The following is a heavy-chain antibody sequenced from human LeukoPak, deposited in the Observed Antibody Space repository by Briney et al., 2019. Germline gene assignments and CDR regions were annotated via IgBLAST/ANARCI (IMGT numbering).Heavy chain of an antibody. Sequence: GESLKISCKGSGYSFTSYWISWVRQMPGKGLEWMGIIYPGDSDTRYSPSFQGQVTISADKSISTAYLQWSSLKASDTAMYYCARLVGYCSSTSCYSFNWFDPWGQGTLVTVSS. CDR2: IYPGDSDT. CDR3: ARLVGYCSSTSCYSFNWFDP. CDR1: GYSFTSYW. D-gene: IGHD2-2*03. V-gene: IGHV5-51*01. J-gene: IGHJ5*02.